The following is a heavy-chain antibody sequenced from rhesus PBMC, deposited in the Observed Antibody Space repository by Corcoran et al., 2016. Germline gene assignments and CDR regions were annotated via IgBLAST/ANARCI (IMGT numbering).Heavy chain of an antibody. V-gene: IGHV4-160*01. J-gene: IGHJ4*01. D-gene: IGHD4-35*01. CDR1: GGSIINDY. CDR3: ARDWSGNNRVGDY. CDR2: VSGPGGDT. Sequence: QVQLQESGPGLVKPSETLSLTCTVSGGSIINDYWSWVRQPPGKGLEWIGRVSGPGGDTAYHPSLKNRVTISTDTSKNELSLKLSSMTAADTAVYYCARDWSGNNRVGDYWGQGVLVTVSS.